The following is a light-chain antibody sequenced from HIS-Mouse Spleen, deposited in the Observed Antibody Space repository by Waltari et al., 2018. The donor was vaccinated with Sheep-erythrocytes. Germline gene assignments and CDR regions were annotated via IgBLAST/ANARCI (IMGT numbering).Light chain of an antibody. CDR1: RSDVGGYNY. V-gene: IGLV2-14*01. J-gene: IGLJ3*02. CDR2: EVS. Sequence: QSALTQPASVSGSPGQSITIPCTGTRSDVGGYNYVPGYQQHPGKAPKLMIYEVSNRPSGVSNRFSGSKSGNTASLTISGLQAEDEADYYCSSYTSSSTWVFGGGTKLTVL. CDR3: SSYTSSSTWV.